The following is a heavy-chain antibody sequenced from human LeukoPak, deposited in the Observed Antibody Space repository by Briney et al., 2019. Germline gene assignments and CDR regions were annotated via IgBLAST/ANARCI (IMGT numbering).Heavy chain of an antibody. D-gene: IGHD5-24*01. V-gene: IGHV1-69*04. CDR2: IIPILGIA. Sequence: SVKVSCKTSGGAFSSYAISWVRQAPGQGLEWMGRIIPILGIANYAQKFQGRVTITADKSTSTAYMELSSLRSEDTAVYYCAREMATNYFDYWGQGTLVTVSS. CDR1: GGAFSSYA. J-gene: IGHJ4*02. CDR3: AREMATNYFDY.